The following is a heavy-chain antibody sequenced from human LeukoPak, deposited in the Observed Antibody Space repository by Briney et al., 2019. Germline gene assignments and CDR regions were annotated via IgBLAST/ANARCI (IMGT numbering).Heavy chain of an antibody. CDR2: IYSGGNT. CDR1: GFTVGTNY. D-gene: IGHD4-17*01. V-gene: IGHV3-53*01. J-gene: IGHJ6*02. Sequence: PGGSLRLSCAASGFTVGTNYMSWVRQAPGKGLEWVSIIYSGGNTYYADSVKGRFTISRDNAKNSLYLQMNSLRAEDTALYYCGRYGYYYAMDVWGQGTTVTVSS. CDR3: GRYGYYYAMDV.